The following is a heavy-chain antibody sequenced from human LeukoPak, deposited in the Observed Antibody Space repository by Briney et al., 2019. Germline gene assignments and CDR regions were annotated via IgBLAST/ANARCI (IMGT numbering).Heavy chain of an antibody. CDR2: ISAYNGNT. CDR3: ARESITMVRGVIRGRSVDY. Sequence: ASVKVSCKASGYTFTSYGISWVRQAPGQGLEWMGWISAYNGNTNYAQKLQGRVTMTTDTSTSTAYMELRSLRSEDTAVYYCARESITMVRGVIRGRSVDYWGQGTLVTVSS. D-gene: IGHD3-10*01. V-gene: IGHV1-18*01. CDR1: GYTFTSYG. J-gene: IGHJ4*02.